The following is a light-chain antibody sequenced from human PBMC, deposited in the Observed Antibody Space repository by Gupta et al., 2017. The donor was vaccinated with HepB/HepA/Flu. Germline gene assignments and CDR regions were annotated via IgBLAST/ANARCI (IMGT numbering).Light chain of an antibody. Sequence: EIVLTQSPATLSLSPGERATLSCRASQSVTNYLAWYQQKPGQAPRLLIYDASNRDTGIAARFGGSGCGKDFALTISSREQEDFAVYYSQQHTNWPMCSFGQGTKLDIK. CDR1: QSVTNY. CDR3: QQHTNWPMCS. CDR2: DAS. V-gene: IGKV3-11*01. J-gene: IGKJ2*04.